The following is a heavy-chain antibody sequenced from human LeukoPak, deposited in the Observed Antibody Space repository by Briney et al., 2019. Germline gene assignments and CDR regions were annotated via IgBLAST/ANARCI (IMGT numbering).Heavy chain of an antibody. CDR1: GNTFTDYY. CDR3: ARVDS. D-gene: IGHD2-2*03. V-gene: IGHV1-2*02. Sequence: ASVRVSCKASGNTFTDYYMHWVRQAPGQGLEWMGWINPYSGDTKYAQKFQGRVTLTRDTSITTAHMELNSLTSDDTAVCFCARVDSWGQGTLVTVSS. CDR2: INPYSGDT. J-gene: IGHJ5*02.